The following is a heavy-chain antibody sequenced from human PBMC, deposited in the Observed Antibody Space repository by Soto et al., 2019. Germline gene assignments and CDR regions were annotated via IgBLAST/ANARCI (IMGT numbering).Heavy chain of an antibody. CDR2: ISYDGSNK. J-gene: IGHJ3*02. D-gene: IGHD3-10*01. CDR3: ARTVLPYAFDI. Sequence: PGGSLRLSCAASGFTFSSYAMHWVRQAPGKGLEWVAVISYDGSNKCYADSVKGRFTISRDNSKNTLYLQMNSLRAEDTAVYYCARTVLPYAFDIWGQGTMVTVSS. CDR1: GFTFSSYA. V-gene: IGHV3-30-3*01.